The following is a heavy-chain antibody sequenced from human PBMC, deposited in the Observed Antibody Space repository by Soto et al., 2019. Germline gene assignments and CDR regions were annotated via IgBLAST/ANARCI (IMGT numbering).Heavy chain of an antibody. D-gene: IGHD1-26*01. CDR3: ARESSWAPDN. CDR2: INTNTGNP. V-gene: IGHV7-4-1*02. CDR1: GYTFTSYA. J-gene: IGHJ4*02. Sequence: ASVKVSCKASGYTFTSYAMNWVRQAPGQGLEWMGWINTNTGNPTYAQGFTGRFVFSLDTSVSTAYLQMNSLRAEDTAVYYCARESSWAPDNWGQGTLVTVSS.